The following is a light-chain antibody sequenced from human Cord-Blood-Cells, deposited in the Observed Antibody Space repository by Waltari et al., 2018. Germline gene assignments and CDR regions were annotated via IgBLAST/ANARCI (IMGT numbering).Light chain of an antibody. Sequence: DIVLTQSPTSLPVTHGEPASIYCRSSQSILHSNGYNYLDLYLQKPGQSPQLLIYLGSNRASGVPDRFSGSGTGTDFTLKISRVEAEDVGVYYCMQALQTPRTFGQGTKVEIK. V-gene: IGKV2-28*01. CDR1: QSILHSNGYNY. CDR2: LGS. J-gene: IGKJ1*01. CDR3: MQALQTPRT.